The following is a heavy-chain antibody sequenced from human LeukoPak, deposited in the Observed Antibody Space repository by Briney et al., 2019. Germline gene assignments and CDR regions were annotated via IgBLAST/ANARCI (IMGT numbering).Heavy chain of an antibody. D-gene: IGHD5-12*01. CDR1: GGTFSSYA. J-gene: IGHJ6*02. CDR2: IIPILGIA. V-gene: IGHV1-69*04. Sequence: SVKVSCKASGGTFSSYAISWVRQAPGQGLEWMGRIIPILGIANYAQEFQGRVTITADKSTSTAYMELSSLRSEDTAVYYCARAAADIVATYDYYYYGMDVWGQGTTVTVSS. CDR3: ARAAADIVATYDYYYYGMDV.